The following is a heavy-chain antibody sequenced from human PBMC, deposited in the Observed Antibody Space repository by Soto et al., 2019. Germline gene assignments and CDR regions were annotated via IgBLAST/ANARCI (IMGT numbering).Heavy chain of an antibody. V-gene: IGHV3-33*01. Sequence: QVQLVESGGGVVQPGRSLRLSCAASGFTFSSYGMHWVRQAPGKGLEWVAVIWYDGSNKDYADSVKGRFTISRDNSKNTLYLQMNSLRAEDTAVYYCARDRAGYCSGGSCYGDYWGQGTLVTVSS. CDR3: ARDRAGYCSGGSCYGDY. D-gene: IGHD2-15*01. CDR1: GFTFSSYG. CDR2: IWYDGSNK. J-gene: IGHJ4*02.